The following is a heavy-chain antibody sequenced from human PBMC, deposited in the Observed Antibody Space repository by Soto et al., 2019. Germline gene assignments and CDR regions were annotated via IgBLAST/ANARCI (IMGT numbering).Heavy chain of an antibody. V-gene: IGHV1-18*01. CDR3: ARDFTGWPPDGVEY. D-gene: IGHD3-16*01. Sequence: QVQLVQSGVEVKNPGASVKVSCKASGYTFTSYAVSWVRQAPGQGLEWMGWISAYNGGTNYAQKFRDRVTMATDASTSTVDMELRSLKYDDTAMYYCARDFTGWPPDGVEYWGQGTQVTVSS. J-gene: IGHJ4*02. CDR2: ISAYNGGT. CDR1: GYTFTSYA.